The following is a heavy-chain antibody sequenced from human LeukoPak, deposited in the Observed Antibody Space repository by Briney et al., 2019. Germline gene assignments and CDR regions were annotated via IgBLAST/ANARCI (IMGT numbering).Heavy chain of an antibody. Sequence: GGSLRLSCAASGFXFDDYPIHWVRQVPGKGLEWVSLISGDGGTRYYADSVKGRFTISRDNSKNSLYLQMNSLRTEDTALYYCAKDYYWGQGTLVTVSS. V-gene: IGHV3-43*02. CDR2: ISGDGGTR. CDR1: GFXFDDYP. J-gene: IGHJ4*02. CDR3: AKDYY.